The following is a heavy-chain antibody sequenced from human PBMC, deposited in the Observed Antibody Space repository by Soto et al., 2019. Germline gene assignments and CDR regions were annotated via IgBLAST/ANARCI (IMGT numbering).Heavy chain of an antibody. D-gene: IGHD3-10*01. CDR1: GYTFTSYG. J-gene: IGHJ6*02. CDR3: ARDGNGSGSYYYYGMDV. Sequence: ASVKVSCKASGYTFTSYGISWVRQAPGQGLEWMGWISAYNGNTNYAQKLQGRVTMTTDTSTSRAYMELRSLRSDDTGVYYCARDGNGSGSYYYYGMDVWGQGTTVTVSS. CDR2: ISAYNGNT. V-gene: IGHV1-18*01.